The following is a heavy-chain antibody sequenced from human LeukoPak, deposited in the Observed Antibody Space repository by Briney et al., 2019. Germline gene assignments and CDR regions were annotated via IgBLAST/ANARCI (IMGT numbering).Heavy chain of an antibody. D-gene: IGHD7-27*01. CDR2: ISGSGGST. J-gene: IGHJ4*02. CDR3: AKFRPRISWGPFDY. CDR1: GLTFSSHA. V-gene: IGHV3-23*01. Sequence: PGGSLRLFCAASGLTFSSHAMSWAPQAPGKGLELVSTISGSGGSTYYADSVKGRFTISRDNSKNTLYLQMNSLRAEDTAVYYCAKFRPRISWGPFDYWGQGTLVTVSS.